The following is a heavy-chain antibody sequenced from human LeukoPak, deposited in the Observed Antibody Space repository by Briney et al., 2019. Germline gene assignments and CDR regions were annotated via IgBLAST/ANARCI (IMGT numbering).Heavy chain of an antibody. CDR1: GYTFTSYG. D-gene: IGHD3-9*01. CDR3: ARIGHYDILTGYSTYYGMDV. Sequence: GASVKVSCKASGYTFTSYGISWVRQAPGQGLEWMGWINTYNGNTNYAQKFQGRVTMTTDTSTSTAYMDLRSLRSDDTAVYYCARIGHYDILTGYSTYYGMDVWGQGTTVTVSS. V-gene: IGHV1-18*01. J-gene: IGHJ6*02. CDR2: INTYNGNT.